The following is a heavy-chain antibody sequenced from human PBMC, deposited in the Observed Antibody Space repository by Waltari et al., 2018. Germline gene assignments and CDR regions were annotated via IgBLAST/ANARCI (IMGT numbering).Heavy chain of an antibody. CDR2: IDHKGAA. V-gene: IGHV4-34*01. D-gene: IGHD3-16*01. Sequence: QVQLQQWGGGLLKPSETLSLSCSVSRGSFSAYHWTWIRQPPGKGLEWIGEIDHKGAATYNPSLTGRVLISVDTSKNQFSLNLTSVTATDTAVYFCARPSVAARLGSLDYWGQGALVTVSS. CDR3: ARPSVAARLGSLDY. CDR1: RGSFSAYH. J-gene: IGHJ4*02.